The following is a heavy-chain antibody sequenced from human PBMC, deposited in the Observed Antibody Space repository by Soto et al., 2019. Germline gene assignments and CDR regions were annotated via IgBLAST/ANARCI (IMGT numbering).Heavy chain of an antibody. V-gene: IGHV3-23*01. CDR1: GFAFNNYA. CDR2: IIGSGGST. D-gene: IGHD2-15*01. CDR3: AKDLQRGLESPFDS. Sequence: PGGSLRLSCAASGFAFNNYAMSWVRQVPGKGRECVTGIIGSGGSTYYAGSVKGRFSIARDKSKGILFLDMKTLRDGDTAIYYCAKDLQRGLESPFDSWGQGSLVTVSS. J-gene: IGHJ4*02.